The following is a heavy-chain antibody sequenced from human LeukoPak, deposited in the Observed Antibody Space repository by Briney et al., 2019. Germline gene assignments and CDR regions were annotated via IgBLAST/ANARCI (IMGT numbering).Heavy chain of an antibody. V-gene: IGHV1-69*13. CDR1: GGTFSSYA. Sequence: SVKVSCKASGGTFSSYAISWVRQAPGPGLEWMGGIIPIFGTANYAQKFQGRVTITADESTSTAYMELSSLRSEDTAVYYCARDPWQWLGPPLDFWGQGTLVTVSS. CDR3: ARDPWQWLGPPLDF. J-gene: IGHJ4*02. CDR2: IIPIFGTA. D-gene: IGHD6-19*01.